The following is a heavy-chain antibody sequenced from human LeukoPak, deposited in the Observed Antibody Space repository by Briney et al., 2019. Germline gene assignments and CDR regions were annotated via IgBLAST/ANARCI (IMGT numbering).Heavy chain of an antibody. Sequence: SETLSLTCAVSGGSISSGGYSWSWIRQPPGKGLEWIGYIYYSGSTYYNPSLKSRVTISVDTSKNQFSLKLSSVTAADTAVYYCARDYYDSSGLFFTDYWGQGTLVTVSS. J-gene: IGHJ4*02. CDR1: GGSISSGGYS. V-gene: IGHV4-31*11. D-gene: IGHD3-22*01. CDR2: IYYSGST. CDR3: ARDYYDSSGLFFTDY.